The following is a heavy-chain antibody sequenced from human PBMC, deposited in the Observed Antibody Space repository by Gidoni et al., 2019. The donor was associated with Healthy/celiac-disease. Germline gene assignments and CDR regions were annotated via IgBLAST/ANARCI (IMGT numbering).Heavy chain of an antibody. J-gene: IGHJ4*02. CDR1: GFTFSSYA. CDR2: ISGSGGST. CDR3: AKARQPTVTKREPFDY. V-gene: IGHV3-23*01. Sequence: EVKPLDSGGGLVEPAASLPLSCAASGFTFSSYAMGWVRRAPAKGLAWVSAISGSGGSTYYADSVKGRFTISRDNSKNTLYLQMNSLRAEDTAVYYCAKARQPTVTKREPFDYWGQGTLVTVSS. D-gene: IGHD4-17*01.